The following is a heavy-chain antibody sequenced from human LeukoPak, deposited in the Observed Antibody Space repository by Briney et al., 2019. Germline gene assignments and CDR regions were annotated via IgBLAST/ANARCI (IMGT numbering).Heavy chain of an antibody. V-gene: IGHV1-2*02. CDR2: INPNSGGT. J-gene: IGHJ3*02. Sequence: ASVKVSCKASGYTFTGYYMHWVRPAPGQGLEWMGWINPNSGGTNYAQKFQGRVTMTRDTSISTAYMELRRLRSDDTAVYYCARVMDTATSDAFDIWGQGTMVTVSS. CDR1: GYTFTGYY. D-gene: IGHD5-18*01. CDR3: ARVMDTATSDAFDI.